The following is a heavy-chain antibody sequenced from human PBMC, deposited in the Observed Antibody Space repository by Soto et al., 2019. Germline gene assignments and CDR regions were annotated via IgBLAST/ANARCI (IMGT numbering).Heavy chain of an antibody. CDR3: ARDREFTNNWFDP. J-gene: IGHJ5*02. CDR2: INADNGNT. Sequence: QVQLVQSGAEVKKPGASVKVSCKASGYTFTSYAMHWVRQAPGQRLEWMGWINADNGNTKYSQKFQGRVTITRDTSASTAYMELSSLRSEDTAVYYCARDREFTNNWFDPWGQGTLVTVSS. D-gene: IGHD3-10*01. CDR1: GYTFTSYA. V-gene: IGHV1-3*01.